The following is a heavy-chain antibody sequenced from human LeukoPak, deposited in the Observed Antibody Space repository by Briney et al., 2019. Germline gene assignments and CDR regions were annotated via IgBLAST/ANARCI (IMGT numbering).Heavy chain of an antibody. J-gene: IGHJ4*02. CDR1: GYTLTELS. CDR2: FDPEDGET. CDR3: ATFDHPYYDSSESRIDY. Sequence: ASVKVSCKVSGYTLTELSMHWVRQAPGKGLEWMGGFDPEDGETIYAQKFQGRVTMTEDTSTDTAYMELSSLRSEDTAVYYCATFDHPYYDSSESRIDYWGQGTLVTVSS. V-gene: IGHV1-24*01. D-gene: IGHD3-22*01.